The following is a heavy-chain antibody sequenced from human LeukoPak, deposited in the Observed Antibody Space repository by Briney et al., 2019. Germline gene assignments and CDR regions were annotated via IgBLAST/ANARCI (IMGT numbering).Heavy chain of an antibody. Sequence: SETLSLTCTVSGYSISSGYYWGLIRQPPGKGLEWIGSIYHSGSTYYNPSLKSRVTISVDTSKNQFSLKLSSVTAADTAVYYCARALSATVVTRWGQGTLVTVSS. V-gene: IGHV4-38-2*02. CDR3: ARALSATVVTR. D-gene: IGHD4-23*01. CDR2: IYHSGST. J-gene: IGHJ4*02. CDR1: GYSISSGYY.